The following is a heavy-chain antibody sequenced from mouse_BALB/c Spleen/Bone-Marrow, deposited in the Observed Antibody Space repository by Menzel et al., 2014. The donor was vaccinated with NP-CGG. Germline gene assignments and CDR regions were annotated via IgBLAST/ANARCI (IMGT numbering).Heavy chain of an antibody. D-gene: IGHD1-1*01. J-gene: IGHJ3*01. CDR2: TNPDSSTI. V-gene: IGHV4-1*02. CDR1: GFDFSRYW. CDR3: ARLSDYGRFAY. Sequence: EVKLMESGGGLVQPGGSLKLSCAASGFDFSRYWMSWVRQAPGKGLEWIGETNPDSSTINYAPSLKDKFILSRDNAKNTLYLQMSKVRSEDTALYYCARLSDYGRFAYWGQGTLVTVSA.